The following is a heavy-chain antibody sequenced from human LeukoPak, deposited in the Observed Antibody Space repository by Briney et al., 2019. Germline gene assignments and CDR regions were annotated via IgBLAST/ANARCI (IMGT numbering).Heavy chain of an antibody. D-gene: IGHD4-17*01. CDR1: GYTFTSYY. CDR2: INPSGGST. Sequence: ASVKVSCKASGYTFTSYYMHWVRQAPGQGLEWMGIINPSGGSTSYAQKFQGRVTITADKSTSTAYMELRSLRSDDTAVYYCARGLHDYGDSNWFDPWGQGTLVTVSS. J-gene: IGHJ5*02. CDR3: ARGLHDYGDSNWFDP. V-gene: IGHV1-46*01.